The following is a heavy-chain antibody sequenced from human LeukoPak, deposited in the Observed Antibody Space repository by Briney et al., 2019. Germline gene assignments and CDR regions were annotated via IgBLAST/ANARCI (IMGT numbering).Heavy chain of an antibody. Sequence: GGSLRLSCVASGFSFNNFGMSWVRQAPGKGLEWVSSISGTGGSTHYADSVKGRFTISRDNSKNTLYLQMNSLRAGDTAVYYCAKSSYYDSSGFYREYYFDYWGQGTLVTVSS. CDR3: AKSSYYDSSGFYREYYFDY. CDR2: ISGTGGST. D-gene: IGHD3-22*01. V-gene: IGHV3-23*01. CDR1: GFSFNNFG. J-gene: IGHJ4*02.